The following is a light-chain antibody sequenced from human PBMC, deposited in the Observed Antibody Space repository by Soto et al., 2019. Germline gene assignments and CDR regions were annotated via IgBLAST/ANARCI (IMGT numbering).Light chain of an antibody. Sequence: EIVLTQSPATLSLSPGERATLSCRASQSVSSYLAWYQQKPGQAPRLLIYDASNRATGIPARFSGSGSGTNFTLTISSLGPEDFAVYYCKQRSNWPLPFGGGTKVEIK. J-gene: IGKJ4*01. V-gene: IGKV3-11*01. CDR1: QSVSSY. CDR2: DAS. CDR3: KQRSNWPLP.